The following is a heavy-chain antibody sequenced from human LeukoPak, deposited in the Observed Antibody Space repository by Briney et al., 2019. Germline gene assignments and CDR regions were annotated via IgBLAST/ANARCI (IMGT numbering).Heavy chain of an antibody. J-gene: IGHJ4*02. D-gene: IGHD3-16*01. CDR2: INTNTGNP. CDR3: ARDGGESVLIWGREPFDY. V-gene: IGHV7-4-1*02. CDR1: GYTFTSYA. Sequence: ASVKVSCKASGYTFTSYAMNWVRQAPGQGLEWMGWINTNTGNPTYAQGFTGRFVFSLDTSVSTAYLQISSLKAEDTAVYYCARDGGESVLIWGREPFDYWGQGTLVTVSS.